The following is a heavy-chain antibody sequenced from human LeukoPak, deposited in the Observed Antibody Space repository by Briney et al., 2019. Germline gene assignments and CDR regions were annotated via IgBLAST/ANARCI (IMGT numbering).Heavy chain of an antibody. J-gene: IGHJ4*02. V-gene: IGHV3-11*04. D-gene: IGHD6-19*01. CDR1: GFTFSDRY. CDR3: ARDLSAVAGKDRTDY. CDR2: ISSSGTAM. Sequence: PGGSLRLSCAASGFTFSDRYMSWVRQAPGRGLEWLSSISSSGTAMYYADSVKGRFTISRDNTKNSMFLQMNSLRVEDTAVYYCARDLSAVAGKDRTDYWGQGTLVTVSS.